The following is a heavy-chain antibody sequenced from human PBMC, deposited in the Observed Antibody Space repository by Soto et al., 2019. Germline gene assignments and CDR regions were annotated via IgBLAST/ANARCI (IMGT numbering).Heavy chain of an antibody. D-gene: IGHD3-3*01. V-gene: IGHV4-30-2*01. CDR2: INHSGST. Sequence: PSETLSLTCAISGAPITWGDYSWNWIRQPPGKGLEWIGEINHSGSTNYNPSLKSRVTISVDTSKNQFSLKLSSVTAADTAVYYCARGFGEITIFGVVTVPTINFDYWGQGTLVTVSS. CDR1: GAPITWGDYS. J-gene: IGHJ4*02. CDR3: ARGFGEITIFGVVTVPTINFDY.